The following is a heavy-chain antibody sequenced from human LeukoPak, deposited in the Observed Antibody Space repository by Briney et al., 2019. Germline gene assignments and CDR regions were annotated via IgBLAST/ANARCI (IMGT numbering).Heavy chain of an antibody. Sequence: GASVKVSCKASGYTFTSYGISWVRQAPGQGLEWMGWISAYNGNTNYAQKLQGRVTMTTDTSTSTAYMELRSLRSDDTAVYYCARRRGRGSSWSPSYYYMDVWGKGTTVTVSS. CDR3: ARRRGRGSSWSPSYYYMDV. J-gene: IGHJ6*03. CDR1: GYTFTSYG. CDR2: ISAYNGNT. V-gene: IGHV1-18*01. D-gene: IGHD6-13*01.